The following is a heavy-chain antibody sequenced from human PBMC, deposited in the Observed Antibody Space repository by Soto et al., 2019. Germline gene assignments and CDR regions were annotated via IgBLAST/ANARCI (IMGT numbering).Heavy chain of an antibody. V-gene: IGHV3-21*01. Sequence: EVQLVESGGGLVKPGGSLRLSCAASGFTFSSYSMNWVRQAPGKGLEWVSSISCSSSYIYYADSVKGRFTISRDNAKNSLYLQMNSLRAEDTAVYYCARDNSVVAATFLHYYYGMDVWGQGTTVTVSS. CDR2: ISCSSSYI. CDR1: GFTFSSYS. D-gene: IGHD2-15*01. J-gene: IGHJ6*02. CDR3: ARDNSVVAATFLHYYYGMDV.